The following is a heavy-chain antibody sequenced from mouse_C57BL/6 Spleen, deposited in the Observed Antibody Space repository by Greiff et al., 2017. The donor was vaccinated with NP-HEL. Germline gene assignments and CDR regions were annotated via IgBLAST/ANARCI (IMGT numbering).Heavy chain of an antibody. CDR2: IDPSDSET. V-gene: IGHV1-52*01. Sequence: VQLQQPGAELVRPGSSVKLSCKASGYTFTSYWMHWVKQRPIQGLEWIGNIDPSDSETHYNQKFKDKATLTVDKSSSTAYMQLSSLTSEDSAVYYCARLEGNYRGYCDYWGQGTTLTVSS. J-gene: IGHJ2*01. CDR1: GYTFTSYW. D-gene: IGHD2-1*01. CDR3: ARLEGNYRGYCDY.